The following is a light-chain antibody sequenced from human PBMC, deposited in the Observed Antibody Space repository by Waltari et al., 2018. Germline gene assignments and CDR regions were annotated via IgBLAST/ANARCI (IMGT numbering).Light chain of an antibody. V-gene: IGLV2-14*03. CDR3: CSYTTTGPVV. Sequence: QSVLTQPASLSGSPGQSITLPCTGTSRYLGTSIYVARYQQHPGRAPKLIIFDVNVRPSWVSNRFSGSKSGNTAFLTISGLQTEDEGHFYCCSYTTTGPVVFGGGTKLTVL. CDR2: DVN. J-gene: IGLJ2*01. CDR1: SRYLGTSIY.